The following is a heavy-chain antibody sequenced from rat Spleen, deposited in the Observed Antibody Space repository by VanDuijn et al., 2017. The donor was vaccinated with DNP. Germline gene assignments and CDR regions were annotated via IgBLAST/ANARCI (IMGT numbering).Heavy chain of an antibody. V-gene: IGHV5-31*01. J-gene: IGHJ3*01. D-gene: IGHD1-2*01. CDR1: GFIFSNYW. CDR2: ITNSGDRS. CDR3: TRGPLYYHASYIPDY. Sequence: EVQLVESGGGPVQPGRSLKLSCVASGFIFSNYWMTWIRQAPGKGLEWVASITNSGDRSYYSDSVKGRFSLSRDNAKSTVYLQMNSLRSEDTATYYCTRGPLYYHASYIPDYWGQGTLVTVSS.